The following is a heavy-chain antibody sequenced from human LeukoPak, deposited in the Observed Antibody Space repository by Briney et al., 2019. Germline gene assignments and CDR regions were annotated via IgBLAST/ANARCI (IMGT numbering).Heavy chain of an antibody. CDR3: ARARLRTHPYY. CDR2: MNPNSGHT. V-gene: IGHV1-8*01. CDR1: GYTFTTYD. Sequence: ASVKVSCKASGYTFTTYDINWVRQATGQGLEWMGWMNPNSGHTGYAQKFQGRVTMTRNTSISTAYMELRSLRSEGTAVYYCARARLRTHPYYWGQGTLVTVSS. J-gene: IGHJ4*02. D-gene: IGHD2-2*01.